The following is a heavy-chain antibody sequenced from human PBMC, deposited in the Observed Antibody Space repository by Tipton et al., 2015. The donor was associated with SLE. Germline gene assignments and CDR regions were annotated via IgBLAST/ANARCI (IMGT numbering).Heavy chain of an antibody. Sequence: QLVQSGAEVRKPGASVKVSCTASGYSFTSYGIMWVRQAPGQGLEWMGWISPYNDNTDYAQKLEGRVTMTTDTSTFTAYMELRSLRSDDTAVYYCATRGGSSYYDFWRESNFDRWGQGTLVTVSS. CDR2: ISPYNDNT. V-gene: IGHV1-18*04. CDR3: ATRGGSSYYDFWRESNFDR. J-gene: IGHJ4*02. CDR1: GYSFTSYG. D-gene: IGHD3-3*01.